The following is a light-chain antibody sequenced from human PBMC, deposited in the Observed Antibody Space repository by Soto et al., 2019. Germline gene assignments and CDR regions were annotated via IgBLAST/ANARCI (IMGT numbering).Light chain of an antibody. CDR2: WAS. CDR1: QSILDRSKNKYY. CDR3: QQYFTSPWT. J-gene: IGKJ1*01. V-gene: IGKV4-1*01. Sequence: DIVMTQSPDSLAVSLGESATFNCKSSQSILDRSKNKYYLAWYQQKSGQPPKLLIYWASLREPGVPDRFTGSGSGTDFTLNISGLQAEDVAVYYCQQYFTSPWTFGHGPKVEIK.